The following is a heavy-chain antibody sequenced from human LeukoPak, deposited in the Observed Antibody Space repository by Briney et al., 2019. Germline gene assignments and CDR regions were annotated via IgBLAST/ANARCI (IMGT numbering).Heavy chain of an antibody. CDR3: ARDRLGLSTTCSDY. V-gene: IGHV3-11*04. CDR2: ISSSCSTI. Sequence: PGGSLRLSCAASGFTFSDYYMSWIRQAPGKGLEWVSYISSSCSTIYYADSVKGRFTISRDNAKNSLYLQMNSLRAEDTAVYYCARDRLGLSTTCSDYWGQGTLVTVSS. D-gene: IGHD7-27*01. J-gene: IGHJ4*02. CDR1: GFTFSDYY.